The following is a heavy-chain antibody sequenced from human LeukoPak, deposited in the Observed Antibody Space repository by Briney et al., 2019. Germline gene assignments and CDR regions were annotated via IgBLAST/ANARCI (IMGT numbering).Heavy chain of an antibody. V-gene: IGHV3-21*01. J-gene: IGHJ5*02. Sequence: PGGSLRLSCAASGFTFSSYGMSWVRQAPGKGLEWVSSISSSSSYIYYADSVKGRFTISRDNAKNSLYLQMNSLRAEDTAVYYCARDGALSGSWYEATDQNWFDPWGQGTLVTVSS. CDR2: ISSSSSYI. CDR3: ARDGALSGSWYEATDQNWFDP. D-gene: IGHD6-13*01. CDR1: GFTFSSYG.